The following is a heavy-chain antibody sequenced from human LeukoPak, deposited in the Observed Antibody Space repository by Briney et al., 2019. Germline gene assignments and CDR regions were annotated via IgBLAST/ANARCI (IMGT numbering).Heavy chain of an antibody. Sequence: GGSLRLSCAASGFTFSNYAMSWVRQAPGKGLEWVSIISGDGGRTYSADSVTGRFTISRDNSKNTLFLQLNSLRAEDTALYFCAKDLNNSPYWGQGTLVTVSS. CDR1: GFTFSNYA. CDR3: AKDLNNSPY. V-gene: IGHV3-23*01. CDR2: ISGDGGRT. J-gene: IGHJ4*02. D-gene: IGHD4-23*01.